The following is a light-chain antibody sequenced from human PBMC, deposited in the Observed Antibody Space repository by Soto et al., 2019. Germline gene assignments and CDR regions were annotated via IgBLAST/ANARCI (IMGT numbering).Light chain of an antibody. CDR1: SSDVGGYNY. V-gene: IGLV2-11*01. CDR2: DVS. J-gene: IGLJ1*01. Sequence: QSVLTQPRSVSGSPGQSVTISCTGTSSDVGGYNYVSWYQQHPGKAPKLMIYDVSERPSGVPDRFSGSKSGNTASLTISELQAEDEADYYCCSYAGSYTFVFAPGTKVTVL. CDR3: CSYAGSYTFV.